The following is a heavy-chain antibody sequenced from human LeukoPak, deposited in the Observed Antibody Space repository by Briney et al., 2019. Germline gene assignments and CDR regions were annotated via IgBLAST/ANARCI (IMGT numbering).Heavy chain of an antibody. CDR2: IYHAGST. CDR3: ARGLNGVWFDP. J-gene: IGHJ5*02. D-gene: IGHD2-8*01. CDR1: GGSISNYY. V-gene: IGHV4-59*01. Sequence: SETLSLTCTVSGGSISNYYWSWIRQPPGKGLEWMGFIYHAGSTNYNPSLKSRVTISLDTSKSQLSLNLSSVTAADTAVYYCARGLNGVWFDPWGQGALVTVSS.